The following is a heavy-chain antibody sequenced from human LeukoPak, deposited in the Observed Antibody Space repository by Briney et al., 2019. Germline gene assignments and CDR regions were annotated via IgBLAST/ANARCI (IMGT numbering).Heavy chain of an antibody. Sequence: PSETLSLTCTVSGGSISSSGSYWGWIRQPPGKGLEWIGSIYYSGNTYNPSLKSRVTISVDTSKNQFSLNLTSVNAADTAVYYCASLSIGPSPYFYYYMDVWGKGTSVTVSS. CDR3: ASLSIGPSPYFYYYMDV. J-gene: IGHJ6*03. V-gene: IGHV4-39*07. CDR1: GGSISSSGSY. D-gene: IGHD2-21*01. CDR2: IYYSGNT.